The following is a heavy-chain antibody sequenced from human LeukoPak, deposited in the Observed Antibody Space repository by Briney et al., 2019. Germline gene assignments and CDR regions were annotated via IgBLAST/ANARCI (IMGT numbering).Heavy chain of an antibody. CDR1: GSNFTSYW. CDR3: ARRRGSSWAIFDY. CDR2: SYPGDSDS. J-gene: IGHJ4*02. Sequence: EEPLKISGKCSGSNFTSYWIGGGGQRPGKGREWMGISYPGDSDSRYSPSFQGQVTISDNTSISTPYLQWSSLKASDTAMYYCARRRGSSWAIFDYWGQGTLVTVSS. V-gene: IGHV5-51*01. D-gene: IGHD6-13*01.